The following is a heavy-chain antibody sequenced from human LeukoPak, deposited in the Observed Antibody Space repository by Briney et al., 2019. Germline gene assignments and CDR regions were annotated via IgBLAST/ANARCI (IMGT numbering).Heavy chain of an antibody. D-gene: IGHD7-27*01. CDR2: ISSSRNDI. CDR3: ARDPGHFFDY. J-gene: IGHJ4*02. V-gene: IGHV3-11*01. CDR1: GFTFRDYY. Sequence: PGGSLRLSCAASGFTFRDYYMSWIRQAPGEGMEWISYISSSRNDIYYADSVKGRFTISRDNAKNSLYLQMNSLRAEDTAVYYCARDPGHFFDYWGQGTLVTVSS.